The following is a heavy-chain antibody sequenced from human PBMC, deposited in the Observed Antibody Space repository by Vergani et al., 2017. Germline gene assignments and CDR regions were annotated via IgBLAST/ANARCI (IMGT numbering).Heavy chain of an antibody. Sequence: QVQLQESGPGLVKPSQTLSLTCTVSGASINNDFYYWHWIRQPAGKGLEWIGRIYVSGITDYNSSLQSRVSMSVDTSKNQFSLTLTSVTAADTAVYYCARANKHLRPSAFDLWGQGTMVTVSS. V-gene: IGHV4-61*02. CDR1: GASINNDFYY. CDR2: IYVSGIT. CDR3: ARANKHLRPSAFDL. J-gene: IGHJ3*01. D-gene: IGHD2-8*01.